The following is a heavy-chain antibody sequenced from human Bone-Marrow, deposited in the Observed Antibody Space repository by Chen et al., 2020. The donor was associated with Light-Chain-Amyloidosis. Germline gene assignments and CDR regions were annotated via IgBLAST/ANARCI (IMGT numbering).Heavy chain of an antibody. J-gene: IGHJ6*03. CDR2: ISSNSGSI. D-gene: IGHD1-1*01. CDR1: GFTFNDYA. V-gene: IGHV3-9*01. Sequence: EVQLVESGGGLVQPGRSLRLSCAASGFTFNDYAMYWVRQGPGKGLEWVSGISSNSGSIGYADSVKGRFSISRDNAKNYLHLQMNSLRPEDTALYYCVKSLIPSRYLYHYYMDVWCKGTTVIVSS. CDR3: VKSLIPSRYLYHYYMDV.